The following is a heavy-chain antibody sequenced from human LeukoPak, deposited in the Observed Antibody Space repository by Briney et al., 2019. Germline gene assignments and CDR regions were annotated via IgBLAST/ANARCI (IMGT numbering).Heavy chain of an antibody. V-gene: IGHV5-51*01. CDR2: IYPGDSNT. CDR1: GYNFTNYW. CDR3: ARQNIEAAGTYTP. J-gene: IGHJ5*02. D-gene: IGHD6-13*01. Sequence: GESLKISCKGSGYNFTNYWIAWVRQMPGKGLEWMGVIYPGDSNTGYSPPFQGQVTISVDKSISTAYLQWSSLKASDTAIYYCARQNIEAAGTYTPWGQGTLVTVSS.